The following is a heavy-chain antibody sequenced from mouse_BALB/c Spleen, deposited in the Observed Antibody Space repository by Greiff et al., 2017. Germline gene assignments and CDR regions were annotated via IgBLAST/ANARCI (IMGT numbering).Heavy chain of an antibody. Sequence: EVKLVESGGDLVKPGGSLKLSCAASGFTFSSYGMSWVRQTPDKRLEWVATISSGGSYTYYPDSVKGRFPIYRDNAKNTLYLQMSSLKSKDTSMCYCVRKSGGDYFDNWGQGTTLTVSS. D-gene: IGHD1-3*01. V-gene: IGHV5-6*01. CDR3: VRKSGGDYFDN. CDR2: ISSGGSYT. J-gene: IGHJ2*01. CDR1: GFTFSSYG.